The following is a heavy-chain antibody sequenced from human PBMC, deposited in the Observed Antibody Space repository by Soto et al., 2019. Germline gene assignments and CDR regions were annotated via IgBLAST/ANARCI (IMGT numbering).Heavy chain of an antibody. V-gene: IGHV4-34*01. CDR3: ARGSAVVVAARNYYGMDV. CDR1: GGSFSGYY. Sequence: PSETLSLTCAVYGGSFSGYYWSWIRQPPGKGLEWIGEINHSGSTNYNPSLKSRVTISVDTSKNQFSLKLSSVTAADTAVYYCARGSAVVVAARNYYGMDVWGQGTTVT. J-gene: IGHJ6*02. CDR2: INHSGST. D-gene: IGHD2-15*01.